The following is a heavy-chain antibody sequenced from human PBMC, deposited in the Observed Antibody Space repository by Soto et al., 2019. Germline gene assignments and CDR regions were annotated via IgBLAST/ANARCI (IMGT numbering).Heavy chain of an antibody. CDR3: ARGGAGITMVRGVIITSPNWFDP. CDR2: IIPIFGTA. V-gene: IGHV1-69*13. Sequence: SVKVSCKASGGTFSSYAISWVRQAPGQGLEWMGGIIPIFGTANYAQKFQGRVTITADESTSTAYMELSSLRSEDTAVYYCARGGAGITMVRGVIITSPNWFDPWGQGXLVTVSS. J-gene: IGHJ5*02. CDR1: GGTFSSYA. D-gene: IGHD3-10*01.